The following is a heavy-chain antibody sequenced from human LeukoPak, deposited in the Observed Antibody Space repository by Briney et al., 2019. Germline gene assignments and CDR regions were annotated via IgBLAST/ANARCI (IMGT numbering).Heavy chain of an antibody. D-gene: IGHD6-19*01. J-gene: IGHJ4*02. Sequence: SVKVSCKASRGTFSSYAISWVRQAPGQGLEWMGGIIPIFGTANYAQKFQGRVTITADESTSTAYMELSSLRSEDTAVYYCAIAGSGWYIFDYWGQGTLVTVSS. CDR3: AIAGSGWYIFDY. CDR1: RGTFSSYA. V-gene: IGHV1-69*13. CDR2: IIPIFGTA.